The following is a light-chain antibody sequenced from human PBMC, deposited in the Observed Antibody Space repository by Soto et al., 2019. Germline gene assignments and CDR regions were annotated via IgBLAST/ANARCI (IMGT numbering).Light chain of an antibody. Sequence: EIVLTLSPGTLSLSPGERATLSCRASQSVSSSYLAWYQQKPGQAPRLLIYGASSRATGIPDRFSGSGSGTDFTLTISRLEPEDFAVYYCQQYGSSRITFGQGTRLEIK. CDR2: GAS. J-gene: IGKJ5*01. CDR3: QQYGSSRIT. V-gene: IGKV3-20*01. CDR1: QSVSSSY.